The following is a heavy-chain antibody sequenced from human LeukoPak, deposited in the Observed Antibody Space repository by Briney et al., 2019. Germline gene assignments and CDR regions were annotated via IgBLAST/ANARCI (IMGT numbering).Heavy chain of an antibody. J-gene: IGHJ6*02. V-gene: IGHV1-2*02. CDR3: ARETKWELQFFAMDV. CDR2: INPKSGDT. D-gene: IGHD1-26*01. CDR1: GYTFSDYY. Sequence: ASVKLSCKASGYTFSDYYIQWMRQAPGQGLEWMGWINPKSGDTTYAHNFQDRVTMSRDTSISSAYMELSRLRSDDTAVYYCARETKWELQFFAMDVWGQGTTVTVSS.